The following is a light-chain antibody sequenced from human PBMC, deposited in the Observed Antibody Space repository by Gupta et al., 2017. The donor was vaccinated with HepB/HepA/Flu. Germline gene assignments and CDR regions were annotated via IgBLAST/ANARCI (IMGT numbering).Light chain of an antibody. CDR3: AEWDDSLNGVV. CDR2: YDD. CDR1: SSNIGNNA. Sequence: QSVLTQPPSVSEAPRQRVTTSCSGSSSNIGNNAVNWYQQLPGKAPKLLIYYDDLLPSGVSDRLSGYKSGTSASREISGLQSEDEAEDYCAEWDDSLNGVVFGGGTKLTVL. J-gene: IGLJ2*01. V-gene: IGLV1-36*01.